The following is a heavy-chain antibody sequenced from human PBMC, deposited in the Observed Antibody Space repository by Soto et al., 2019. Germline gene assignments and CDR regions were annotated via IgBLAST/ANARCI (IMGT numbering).Heavy chain of an antibody. J-gene: IGHJ6*02. CDR3: ARRHSLGSGSYGYYYGMDV. V-gene: IGHV3-53*01. D-gene: IGHD3-10*01. Sequence: GGSLRLSCAASGFTVSSNYMSWVRQAPGKGLEWVSVIYSGGSTFYADSVKGRFTISRDNAKNTLYLQMNSLRAEDTAVYYCARRHSLGSGSYGYYYGMDVWGQGTTVTVSS. CDR1: GFTVSSNY. CDR2: IYSGGST.